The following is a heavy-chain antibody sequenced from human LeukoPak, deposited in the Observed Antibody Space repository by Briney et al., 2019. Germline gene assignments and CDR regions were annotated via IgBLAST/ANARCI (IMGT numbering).Heavy chain of an antibody. Sequence: PGGSLRLSCAASGFTFSSYGMHWVRQAPGKGLEWVAVISYDGSNKYYADSVKGRFTISRDNSKNTLYLQMNSLRAEDTAVYYCAREEYSSGWSRFDYWGQGTLVTVSS. CDR1: GFTFSSYG. D-gene: IGHD6-19*01. CDR2: ISYDGSNK. CDR3: AREEYSSGWSRFDY. J-gene: IGHJ4*02. V-gene: IGHV3-30*03.